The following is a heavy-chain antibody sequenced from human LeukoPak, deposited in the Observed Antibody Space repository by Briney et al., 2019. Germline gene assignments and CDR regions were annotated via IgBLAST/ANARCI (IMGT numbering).Heavy chain of an antibody. J-gene: IGHJ6*03. D-gene: IGHD2-15*01. Sequence: SETLSLTCTVSGGSISSSSYYWGWIRQPPGKGLEWIGSIYYSGSTYYNPSPKSRVTISVDTSKNQFSLKLSSVTAADTAVYYCARTLGYCSGGSCLYYYYYYMDVWGKGTTVTVSS. CDR1: GGSISSSSYY. CDR2: IYYSGST. V-gene: IGHV4-39*01. CDR3: ARTLGYCSGGSCLYYYYYYMDV.